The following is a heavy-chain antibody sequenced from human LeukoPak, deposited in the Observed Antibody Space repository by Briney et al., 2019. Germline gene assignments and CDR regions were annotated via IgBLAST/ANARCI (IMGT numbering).Heavy chain of an antibody. J-gene: IGHJ3*02. Sequence: GTSLRLSCAASGFIFSSYGMNSVRQAPGKGLEWVAIIWYDGSNKFYADSVQGRFTISRDNSKNTLYLQMNSLRPEDTAVYYCAGSTITTRGVGDFDIWGPGTVVTVSS. D-gene: IGHD1-26*01. CDR2: IWYDGSNK. CDR1: GFIFSSYG. CDR3: AGSTITTRGVGDFDI. V-gene: IGHV3-33*01.